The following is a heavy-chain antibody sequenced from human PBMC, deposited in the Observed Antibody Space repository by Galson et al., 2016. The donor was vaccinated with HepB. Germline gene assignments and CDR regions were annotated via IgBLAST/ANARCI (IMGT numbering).Heavy chain of an antibody. J-gene: IGHJ4*02. V-gene: IGHV3-74*01. Sequence: SLRLSCAASGFTFSSYWMHWVRQAPGTGLVWVSRITGDGSNTNYADSVKGRFTISRDNAKTTPYLQMISLRAEDTALYYCARVGHSTSSTALVYWGQGSLVTVSS. CDR2: ITGDGSNT. CDR3: ARVGHSTSSTALVY. D-gene: IGHD6-6*01. CDR1: GFTFSSYW.